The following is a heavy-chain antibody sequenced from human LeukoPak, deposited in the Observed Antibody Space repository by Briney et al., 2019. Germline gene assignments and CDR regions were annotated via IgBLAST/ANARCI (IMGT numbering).Heavy chain of an antibody. Sequence: PGGSLRLSCAASGFTFSSYGMSWVRQAPGKGLEWVSAISGSGGSTYYAASVKGRFTISRDNSKNTLYLQMNSLRVEDTAVYYCATLPYYYDSSGSYYFDYWGQGTLVTVSS. J-gene: IGHJ4*02. D-gene: IGHD3-22*01. CDR3: ATLPYYYDSSGSYYFDY. CDR1: GFTFSSYG. V-gene: IGHV3-23*01. CDR2: ISGSGGST.